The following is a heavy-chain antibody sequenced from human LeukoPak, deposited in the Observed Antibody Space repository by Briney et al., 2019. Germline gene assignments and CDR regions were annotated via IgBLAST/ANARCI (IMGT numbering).Heavy chain of an antibody. Sequence: SQTLSLTCTVSGGSISSGGYYWSWIRQHPGKGLEWIGYIYYSGSTYYNPPLKSRVTISVDTSKNQFSPKLSSVTAADTAVYYCARGSELLPVDYWGQGTLVTVSS. D-gene: IGHD2-15*01. CDR1: GGSISSGGYY. CDR3: ARGSELLPVDY. V-gene: IGHV4-31*03. J-gene: IGHJ4*02. CDR2: IYYSGST.